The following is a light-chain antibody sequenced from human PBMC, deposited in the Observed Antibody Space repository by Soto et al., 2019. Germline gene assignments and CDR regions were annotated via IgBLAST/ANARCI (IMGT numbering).Light chain of an antibody. CDR2: GAS. Sequence: EIVLTQSPATLSLSPGERATLSCRASQSISSYLAWYQQKPGQAPRLLIHGASTRATGIPARFSGSGSGTEFTLTISSLQSEDFAVYYCQQYNNWPPLTFGGGTKVEIK. CDR1: QSISSY. CDR3: QQYNNWPPLT. V-gene: IGKV3-15*01. J-gene: IGKJ4*01.